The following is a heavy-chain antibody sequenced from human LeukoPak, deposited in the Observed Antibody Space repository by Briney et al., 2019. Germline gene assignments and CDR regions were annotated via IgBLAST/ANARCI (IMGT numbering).Heavy chain of an antibody. CDR2: ISGSGGST. Sequence: TGGSLRLSCAASGFTFSSYAMSWVRQAPGKGLEWVSAISGSGGSTYYADSVKGPFTISRDNSKNTLYLQMNSLRAEDTAVYYCASGLSGWYSNSWFDPWGQGALVTVSS. D-gene: IGHD6-19*01. CDR1: GFTFSSYA. V-gene: IGHV3-23*01. J-gene: IGHJ5*02. CDR3: ASGLSGWYSNSWFDP.